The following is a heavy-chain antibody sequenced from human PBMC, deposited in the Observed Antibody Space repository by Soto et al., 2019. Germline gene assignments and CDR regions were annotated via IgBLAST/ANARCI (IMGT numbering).Heavy chain of an antibody. CDR3: ARVLFPRVMGDCSSTSCYASVY. CDR2: MNPNSGNT. CDR1: GYTFTSYG. J-gene: IGHJ4*02. V-gene: IGHV1-8*02. Sequence: RASVKVSCKASGYTFTSYGISWVRQAPGQGLEWMGWMNPNSGNTGYAQKFQGRVTMTRNTSISTAYMELSSLRSEDTAVYYCARVLFPRVMGDCSSTSCYASVYWGQGTLVTVSS. D-gene: IGHD2-2*01.